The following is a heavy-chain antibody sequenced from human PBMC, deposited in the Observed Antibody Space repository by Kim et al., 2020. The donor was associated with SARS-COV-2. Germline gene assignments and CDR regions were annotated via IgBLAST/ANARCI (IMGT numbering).Heavy chain of an antibody. CDR3: ARAEDETWSGYYTPLNNWFDP. D-gene: IGHD3-3*01. V-gene: IGHV4-31*03. Sequence: SETLSLTCTVSGGSISSGGYYWSWIRQHPGKGLEWIGYIYYSGSTYYNPSLKSRVTISVDTSKNQFSLKLSSVTAADTAVYYCARAEDETWSGYYTPLNNWFDPWGQGTLVTVSS. CDR1: GGSISSGGYY. J-gene: IGHJ5*02. CDR2: IYYSGST.